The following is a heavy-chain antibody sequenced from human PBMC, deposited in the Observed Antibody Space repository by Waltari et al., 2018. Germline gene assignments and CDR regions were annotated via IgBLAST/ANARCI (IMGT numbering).Heavy chain of an antibody. D-gene: IGHD3-10*01. V-gene: IGHV3-21*01. CDR3: ASAPYGSGKSRYYFDY. CDR2: ISSSSSYI. J-gene: IGHJ4*02. Sequence: EVQLVESGGGLVKPGGSLRLSCAASGFTFSSYRMNWVRQAPGKGLEWVSSISSSSSYIYYADSVKGRFTISRDNAKNSLYLQMNSLRAEDTAVYYCASAPYGSGKSRYYFDYWGQGTLVTVSS. CDR1: GFTFSSYR.